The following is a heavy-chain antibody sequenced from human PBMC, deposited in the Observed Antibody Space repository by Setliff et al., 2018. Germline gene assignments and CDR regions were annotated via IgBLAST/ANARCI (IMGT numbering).Heavy chain of an antibody. J-gene: IGHJ6*03. CDR1: GYTSTSYG. V-gene: IGHV1-18*01. D-gene: IGHD5-18*01. CDR2: ISAYNGNT. CDR3: ARDGVHTAMLIDYYYYMDV. Sequence: GASVKVSCKASGYTSTSYGISWVRQAPGQGLEWMGWISAYNGNTNYAQKLQGRATMTTDTSTTTAYMELRSLRSDDTAVYYCARDGVHTAMLIDYYYYMDVWGKGTTVTVSS.